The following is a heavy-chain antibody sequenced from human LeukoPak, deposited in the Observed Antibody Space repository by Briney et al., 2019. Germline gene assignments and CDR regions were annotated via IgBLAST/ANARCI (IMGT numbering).Heavy chain of an antibody. CDR3: ARVIAAAGYYYMDV. D-gene: IGHD6-13*01. CDR2: ISAYNGNT. J-gene: IGHJ6*03. V-gene: IGHV1-18*01. Sequence: ASVKVSCKASGHTFTNYGITWVRQAPGQGLEWMGWISAYNGNTNYAQKFQGRVTMTTDTSTNTVYMELRSLRSDDTAVYYCARVIAAAGYYYMDVWGKGTTVTVSS. CDR1: GHTFTNYG.